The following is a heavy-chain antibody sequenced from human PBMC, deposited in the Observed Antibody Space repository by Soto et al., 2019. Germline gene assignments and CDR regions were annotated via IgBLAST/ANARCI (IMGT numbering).Heavy chain of an antibody. CDR2: IYYSGST. D-gene: IGHD5-12*01. J-gene: IGHJ3*02. Sequence: SETLSLTCTVSGGSISSYYWSCIRQPPGKGLEWIGYIYYSGSTNYNPSLKSRVTISVDTSKNQFSLKLSSVTAADTAVYYCARHLDRRLIRGAFDIWGQGTMVTVS. CDR1: GGSISSYY. V-gene: IGHV4-59*08. CDR3: ARHLDRRLIRGAFDI.